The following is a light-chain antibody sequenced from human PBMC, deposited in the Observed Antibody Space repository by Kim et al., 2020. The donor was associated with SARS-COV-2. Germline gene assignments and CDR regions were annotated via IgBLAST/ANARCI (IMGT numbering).Light chain of an antibody. CDR2: YDS. Sequence: SYELTQPPSVSLAPGKTARITCGGNNIGSKSVHWYQQKPGQAPVLVIYYDSDRPSGIPERFSGSNSGNTATLTISRVEAGDEADYYCQVWDSSSDHHVVF. J-gene: IGLJ2*01. CDR1: NIGSKS. V-gene: IGLV3-21*04. CDR3: QVWDSSSDHHVV.